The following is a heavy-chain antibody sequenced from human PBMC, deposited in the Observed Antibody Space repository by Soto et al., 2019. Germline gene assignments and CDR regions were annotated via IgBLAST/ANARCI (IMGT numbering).Heavy chain of an antibody. CDR3: ARHISNFRYYYSAMAF. Sequence: GDPLKIWGKGSGCTVTGYWSGWERQLTGKGLEWMGVIYPGDSDTRYSPSFQGQVTITADKSTSTTYLQCKTLKASDTAILYCARHISNFRYYYSAMAFWAKGTSVAASS. V-gene: IGHV5-51*01. CDR1: GCTVTGYW. J-gene: IGHJ6*04. D-gene: IGHD1-1*01. CDR2: IYPGDSDT.